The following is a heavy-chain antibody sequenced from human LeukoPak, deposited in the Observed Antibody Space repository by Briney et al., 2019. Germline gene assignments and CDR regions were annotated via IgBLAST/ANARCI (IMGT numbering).Heavy chain of an antibody. J-gene: IGHJ4*02. V-gene: IGHV4-39*07. Sequence: SETLSLTCTVSGDSISSSSYYWGWIRQPPGKGLEWIGSIYYSGSTYYNPSLRSRVTISVDTSKNQFSLKLSSVTAADTAVYYCARETAVAGDIGFIDYWGQGTLVTVSS. CDR2: IYYSGST. D-gene: IGHD6-19*01. CDR3: ARETAVAGDIGFIDY. CDR1: GDSISSSSYY.